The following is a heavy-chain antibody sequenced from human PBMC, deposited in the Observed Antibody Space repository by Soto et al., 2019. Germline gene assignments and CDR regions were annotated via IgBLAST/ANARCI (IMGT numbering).Heavy chain of an antibody. CDR2: IYWDDDK. D-gene: IGHD5-18*01. J-gene: IGHJ4*02. CDR3: AHTPDTAMVTGFDY. Sequence: QITLKESGTPLVKPTQTLTLTCTFYGFSLSTSGVGVGWIRQPPGKALEWLALIYWDDDKRYSPSLKSRLTITKDTSKNQVVLTMTNMDPVDTATYYCAHTPDTAMVTGFDYWGQGTLVTVSS. CDR1: GFSLSTSGVG. V-gene: IGHV2-5*02.